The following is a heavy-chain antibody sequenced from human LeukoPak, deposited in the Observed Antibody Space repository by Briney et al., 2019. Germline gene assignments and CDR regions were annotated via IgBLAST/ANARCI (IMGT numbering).Heavy chain of an antibody. J-gene: IGHJ4*02. CDR1: GFTFSYYS. D-gene: IGHD1-26*01. CDR2: MSTISGLI. V-gene: IGHV3-21*01. CDR3: AREFVFGTSGAGF. Sequence: GGSLRLSCAASGFTFSYYSMNWVRQAPGKGLEWVSSMSTISGLIYYADSVEGRFTVSRDNAKNSLYLQMNSLRAEDTAVYYCAREFVFGTSGAGFWGQGILVTVSS.